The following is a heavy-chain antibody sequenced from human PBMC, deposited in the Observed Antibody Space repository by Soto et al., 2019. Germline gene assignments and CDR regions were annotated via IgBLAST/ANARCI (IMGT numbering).Heavy chain of an antibody. CDR2: MLPIFGTA. CDR1: GGTFSSYS. Sequence: QVQLVQSGAEVKKPGSSVKVSCKASGGTFSSYSISWVRQAPGQGLEWMGGMLPIFGTANYAQKFQGRVTITADESTSTAYMELSSLRSEDTAVYYCAIEYSSSPPYYPIGYWGQGTLVTVSS. V-gene: IGHV1-69*01. CDR3: AIEYSSSPPYYPIGY. D-gene: IGHD6-6*01. J-gene: IGHJ4*02.